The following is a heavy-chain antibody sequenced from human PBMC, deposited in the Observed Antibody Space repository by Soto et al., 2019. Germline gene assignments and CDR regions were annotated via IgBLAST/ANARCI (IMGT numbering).Heavy chain of an antibody. CDR1: EGSFSNYA. V-gene: IGHV1-69*06. CDR3: ARPANIAGRAGDHYNYYGMDV. J-gene: IGHJ6*02. CDR2: IVPVFGSV. D-gene: IGHD1-26*01. Sequence: QVQLVQSGAEVKKPGSSVKVSCKTSEGSFSNYAISWVRQAPGQGLEWMGGIVPVFGSVKYAQNFHGRVTLTADTVTTTAYMELSSLRSDDTAVYYCARPANIAGRAGDHYNYYGMDVWGQGTTVTVAS.